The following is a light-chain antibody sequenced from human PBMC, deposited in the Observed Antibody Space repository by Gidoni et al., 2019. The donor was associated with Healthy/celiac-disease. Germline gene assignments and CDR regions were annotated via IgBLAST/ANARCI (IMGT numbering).Light chain of an antibody. J-gene: IGKJ3*01. Sequence: EIVLTKSPATLSLSPGERATLSCRASQSVSSYLAWYQQKPGQAPRLLIYDASNRATGIPARFSGSGSGTDFTLTISSLEPEDFAVYYCQQRSNWPRLFTFGPGTKVDIK. CDR1: QSVSSY. V-gene: IGKV3-11*01. CDR3: QQRSNWPRLFT. CDR2: DAS.